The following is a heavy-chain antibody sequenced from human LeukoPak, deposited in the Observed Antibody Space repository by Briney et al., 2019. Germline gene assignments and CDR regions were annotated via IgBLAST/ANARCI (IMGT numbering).Heavy chain of an antibody. CDR2: IYYSGST. V-gene: IGHV4-39*01. CDR1: GGSISSSSYY. J-gene: IGHJ5*02. CDR3: ARHLEYDFWSGYYTGWFDP. Sequence: SETLSLTCTVSGGSISSSSYYWGWIRQPPGKGLEGIVSIYYSGSTYYNPSLKSRVTISVDTSKNQFSLKLSSVTAADTAVYYCARHLEYDFWSGYYTGWFDPWGQGTLVTVSS. D-gene: IGHD3-3*01.